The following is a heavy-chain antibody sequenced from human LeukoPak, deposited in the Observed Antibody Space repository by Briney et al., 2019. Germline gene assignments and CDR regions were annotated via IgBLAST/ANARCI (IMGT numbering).Heavy chain of an antibody. V-gene: IGHV3-30*18. CDR3: ANEDSSGASDV. Sequence: QTGGSLRLSCAASGFTFSSYGMHWVRQAPGKGLEWVAVISYDGSNKYYADSVKGRFTISRDNSKNTLYLQMNSLRAEDTAVYYCANEDSSGASDVWGQGTTVTVSS. D-gene: IGHD6-19*01. CDR2: ISYDGSNK. CDR1: GFTFSSYG. J-gene: IGHJ6*02.